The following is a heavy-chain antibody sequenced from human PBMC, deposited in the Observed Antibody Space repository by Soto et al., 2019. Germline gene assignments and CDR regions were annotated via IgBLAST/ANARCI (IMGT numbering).Heavy chain of an antibody. CDR3: ARDIVGGRLDAFDI. V-gene: IGHV1-2*04. CDR2: INPNSGGT. D-gene: IGHD1-26*01. Sequence: QVQLVQSGAEVKKPGASVKVSCKASGYTFTGYYMHWVRQAPGQGLEWMGWINPNSGGTNYAQKFQGWVTMTRDTSISTAYMELSGLRSDDTAVYYCARDIVGGRLDAFDIWGQGTMVTVSS. J-gene: IGHJ3*02. CDR1: GYTFTGYY.